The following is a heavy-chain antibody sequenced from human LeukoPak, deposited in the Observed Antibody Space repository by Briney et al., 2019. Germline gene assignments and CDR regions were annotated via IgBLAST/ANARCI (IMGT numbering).Heavy chain of an antibody. CDR1: GGSISSGGYS. CDR2: IYHSGST. Sequence: SETLSLTCAVSGGSISSGGYSWSWIRQPPGKGLEWIGYIYHSGSTYYNPSLKSRVTISVDTSKNQFSLKLSSVTAADTAVYYCARHGDYGLRSFDYWGQGTLVTVSS. V-gene: IGHV4-30-2*01. J-gene: IGHJ4*02. CDR3: ARHGDYGLRSFDY. D-gene: IGHD4-17*01.